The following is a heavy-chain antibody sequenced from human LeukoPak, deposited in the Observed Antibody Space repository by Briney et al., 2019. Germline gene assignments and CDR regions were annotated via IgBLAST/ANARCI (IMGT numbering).Heavy chain of an antibody. CDR1: GFTFARSA. V-gene: IGHV1-58*01. CDR2: IVIANGNT. J-gene: IGHJ4*02. Sequence: ASVKVSCKASGFTFARSAVQWVRQARGQRPEWIGWIVIANGNTNYAQKFQERLTITRDMSTSTAYMELSSLRSEDTAVYYCAAEDDFLTGYYDFDYWGQGTMVTVSS. D-gene: IGHD3-9*01. CDR3: AAEDDFLTGYYDFDY.